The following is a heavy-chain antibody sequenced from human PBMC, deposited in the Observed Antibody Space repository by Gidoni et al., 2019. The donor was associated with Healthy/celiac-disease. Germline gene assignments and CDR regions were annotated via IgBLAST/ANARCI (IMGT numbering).Heavy chain of an antibody. V-gene: IGHV3-30-3*01. Sequence: QGQLVESGGGVVQHGRSLRLSCAASGVHFRSYAMHWVRQAPGKGLEWVAVISYDGSNKYYADSVKGRFTISRDNSKNTLYLQMNSLRAEDTAVYYCARENYDFWSGTTDYYYYYYMDVWGKGTTVTVSS. CDR1: GVHFRSYA. CDR3: ARENYDFWSGTTDYYYYYYMDV. J-gene: IGHJ6*03. D-gene: IGHD3-3*01. CDR2: ISYDGSNK.